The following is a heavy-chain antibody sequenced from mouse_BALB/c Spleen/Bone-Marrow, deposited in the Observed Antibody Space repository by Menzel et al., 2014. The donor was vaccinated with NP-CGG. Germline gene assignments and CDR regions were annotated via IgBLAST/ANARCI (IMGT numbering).Heavy chain of an antibody. D-gene: IGHD2-3*01. J-gene: IGHJ3*01. CDR2: INPDSSTI. V-gene: IGHV4-1*02. CDR1: GFDFSRYW. CDR3: ARLGYYGGFAY. Sequence: EVKLEESGGGLVQPGGSLKLSCAASGFDFSRYWMSWVRQAPGKGLEWIGEINPDSSTINYTPSLKDKFIISRDNAKNTLYLQVSKVRSEDTALYYCARLGYYGGFAYWGQGTLVPVSA.